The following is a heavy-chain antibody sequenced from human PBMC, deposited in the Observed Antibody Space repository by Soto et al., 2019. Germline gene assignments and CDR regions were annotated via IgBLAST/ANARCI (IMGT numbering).Heavy chain of an antibody. D-gene: IGHD2-15*01. CDR2: IYYSGST. CDR1: GGSISSGDYH. Sequence: SENLSLTCTVSGGSISSGDYHWSWIRQPPGKGLEWIGYIYYSGSTYYNPSLKSRVTISVDTSKNQFSLKLSSVTAADTAVYYCARGVRGCSGGSCYRHNWFDPWGQGTLVTVSS. CDR3: ARGVRGCSGGSCYRHNWFDP. V-gene: IGHV4-30-4*01. J-gene: IGHJ5*02.